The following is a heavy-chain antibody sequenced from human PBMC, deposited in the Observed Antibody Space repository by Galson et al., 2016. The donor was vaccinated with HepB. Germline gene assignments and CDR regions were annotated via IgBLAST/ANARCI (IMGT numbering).Heavy chain of an antibody. CDR2: ISPDDGFT. CDR1: GYIFTSYL. J-gene: IGHJ4*02. D-gene: IGHD1-26*01. CDR3: ARELGGSYYFDY. Sequence: SVKVSCKASGYIFTSYLIHWVRQAPGQGAEWMGRISPDDGFTTSAQSFQGRLTISRDTSTSTVYMELGSLRSEDTAVYYCARELGGSYYFDYRGQGTLVTVFS. V-gene: IGHV1-46*01.